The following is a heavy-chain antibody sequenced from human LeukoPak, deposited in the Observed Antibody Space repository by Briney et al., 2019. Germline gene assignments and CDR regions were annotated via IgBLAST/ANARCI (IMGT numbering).Heavy chain of an antibody. V-gene: IGHV1-69*13. CDR1: GGTFSSYA. J-gene: IGHJ4*02. Sequence: SVKVSCKASGGTFSSYAISWVRQAPGQGLEWMGGIIPIFGTANYAQKFQGRVTITADESTSTAYMELSSLRSEDTAVYYCARADRHCSGGSCYSPDNYWGQGTLVTVSS. CDR2: IIPIFGTA. CDR3: ARADRHCSGGSCYSPDNY. D-gene: IGHD2-15*01.